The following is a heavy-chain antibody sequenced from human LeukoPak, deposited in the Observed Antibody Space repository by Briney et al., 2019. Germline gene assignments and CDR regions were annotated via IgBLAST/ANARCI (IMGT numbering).Heavy chain of an antibody. CDR2: ISYDGSNK. J-gene: IGHJ4*02. Sequence: PGRSLRLSCAASGFTFSSYAMHWVRQAPGKGLEWVAVISYDGSNKYYADSVKGRFTISRDNSKNTLYLQMNSLRAEDTAVYYCARVTHNYDILPLWSPTDYWGQGTLVTVPS. V-gene: IGHV3-30-3*01. CDR3: ARVTHNYDILPLWSPTDY. CDR1: GFTFSSYA. D-gene: IGHD3-9*01.